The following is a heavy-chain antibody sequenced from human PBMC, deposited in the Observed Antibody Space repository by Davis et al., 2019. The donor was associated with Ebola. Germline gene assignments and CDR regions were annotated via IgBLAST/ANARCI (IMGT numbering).Heavy chain of an antibody. CDR3: ARHVFYSDSSGYYFYFDY. CDR2: IYYSGST. J-gene: IGHJ4*01. D-gene: IGHD3-22*01. Sequence: MPSETLSLTCTVSGGSISSYYWSWIRQPPGKGLEWIGYIYYSGSTNYNPSLKSRVTISVDTSKNQFSLQLSSVTAADTAVYYCARHVFYSDSSGYYFYFDYWGHGTLVTVSS. CDR1: GGSISSYY. V-gene: IGHV4-59*08.